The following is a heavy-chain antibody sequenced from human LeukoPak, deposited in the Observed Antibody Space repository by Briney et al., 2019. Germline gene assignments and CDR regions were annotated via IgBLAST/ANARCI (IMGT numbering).Heavy chain of an antibody. D-gene: IGHD4-17*01. CDR3: AKFWSSTSKTTVTTDDY. CDR1: RFTFSSYA. J-gene: IGHJ4*02. CDR2: ISGSGGST. V-gene: IGHV3-23*01. Sequence: GGSLRLSCAASRFTFSSYAMSWVRQAPGKGLEWVSAISGSGGSTYYADSVKGRFTISRDNSKNTLYLQMNSLRAEDTAVYYCAKFWSSTSKTTVTTDDYWGQGTLVTVSS.